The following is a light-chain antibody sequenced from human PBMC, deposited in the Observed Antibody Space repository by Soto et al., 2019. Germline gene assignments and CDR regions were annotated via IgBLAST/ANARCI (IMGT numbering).Light chain of an antibody. V-gene: IGKV3-20*01. CDR3: QQYGSSPWT. CDR1: QSVSSSY. CDR2: GAS. J-gene: IGKJ1*01. Sequence: EIVLTQSPGTLSLSPGERATLSCRASQSVSSSYLAWYQQKPGQAPRLLIYGASSRATGIPDRFSGSGSGIDFTLTISRLDHEDFAVYYCQQYGSSPWTFGQGTKVEIK.